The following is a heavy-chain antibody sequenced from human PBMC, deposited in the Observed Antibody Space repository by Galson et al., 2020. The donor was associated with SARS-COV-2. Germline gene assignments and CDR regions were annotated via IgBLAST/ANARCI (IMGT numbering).Heavy chain of an antibody. J-gene: IGHJ2*01. CDR3: ARSGRGTYRYFDL. CDR1: GYSFTSYR. V-gene: IGHV1-18*01. CDR2: ISGSNYNT. D-gene: IGHD3-16*01. Sequence: GESLKISCTASGYSFTSYRISWVRQAPGQGLEWMGWISGSNYNTKYIQKFQDRITMTTDTSTGTAYMELGNLRTDDTAVYYCARSGRGTYRYFDLWGRGTLVTVSS.